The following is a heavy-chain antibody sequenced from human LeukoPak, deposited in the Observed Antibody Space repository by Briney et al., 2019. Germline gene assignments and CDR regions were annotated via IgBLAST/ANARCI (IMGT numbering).Heavy chain of an antibody. D-gene: IGHD4-11*01. CDR3: ARGRDYSNYGGLLSDY. J-gene: IGHJ4*02. CDR2: MNPNSGNT. V-gene: IGHV1-8*03. Sequence: GASVKVSCKASGYTFTTYDINWVRQATGQGLEWMAWMNPNSGNTGYAQKFQGRVTITRNTSISTAYMELSSLTSEDTAVYYCARGRDYSNYGGLLSDYWGQGTLVTVSS. CDR1: GYTFTTYD.